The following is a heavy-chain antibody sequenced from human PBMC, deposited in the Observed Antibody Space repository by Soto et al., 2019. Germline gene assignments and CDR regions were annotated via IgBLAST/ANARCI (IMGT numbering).Heavy chain of an antibody. Sequence: GGSLRLSCAASGFTFSSYAMHWFRQAPGKGLEWVAVISYDGSNKYYADSVKGRFTISRDNSKNTLYLQMNSLRAEDTAVYYYAMSSEQQLPWGQRTLVTVSS. CDR1: GFTFSSYA. CDR3: AMSSEQQLP. CDR2: ISYDGSNK. D-gene: IGHD6-13*01. V-gene: IGHV3-30-3*01. J-gene: IGHJ5*02.